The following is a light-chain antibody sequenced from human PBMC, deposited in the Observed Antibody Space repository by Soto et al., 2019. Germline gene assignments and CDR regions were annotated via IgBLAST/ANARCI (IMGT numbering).Light chain of an antibody. Sequence: EIVMTQSPATLSVSPGERASLSCRASQSVSSNLAWYQHKPGQAPRLLIYGASTGAAGIPARFSGSGSGTEFTLTISSLQSEDFAVYYCQQYMNWPRTFGQGTKVDIK. CDR3: QQYMNWPRT. CDR1: QSVSSN. V-gene: IGKV3-15*01. J-gene: IGKJ1*01. CDR2: GAS.